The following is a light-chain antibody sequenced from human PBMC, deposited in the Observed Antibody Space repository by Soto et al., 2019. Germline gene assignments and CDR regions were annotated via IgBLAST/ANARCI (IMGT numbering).Light chain of an antibody. Sequence: EIVLTQSPATLALSPGERATLSCRASQSVGSYLAWYQQKPGQAPRLLIFEASNSATGIPARFSGSGSGTDFTLTISSLAPEDFAIYYCQQRSDCPPLYNFGQGTKLESK. CDR1: QSVGSY. CDR2: EAS. CDR3: QQRSDCPPLYN. V-gene: IGKV3-11*01. J-gene: IGKJ2*01.